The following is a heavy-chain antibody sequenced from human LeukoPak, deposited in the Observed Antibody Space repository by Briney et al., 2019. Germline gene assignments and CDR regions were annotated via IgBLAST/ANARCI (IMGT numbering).Heavy chain of an antibody. Sequence: GGSLRLSCAASQFTFSDYWMHWVRQAPGKGLVWDSRINSNGITTYYAGSVKGRFTISRDNAKNTVYLQLNSLRAEDTAMYYCARGSYNWNDVHASDVWGQGTMVTVSS. J-gene: IGHJ3*01. D-gene: IGHD1-1*01. CDR3: ARGSYNWNDVHASDV. CDR1: QFTFSDYW. V-gene: IGHV3-74*01. CDR2: INSNGITT.